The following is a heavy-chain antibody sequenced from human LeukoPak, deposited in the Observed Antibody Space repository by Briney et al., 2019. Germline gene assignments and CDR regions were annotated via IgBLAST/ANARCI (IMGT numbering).Heavy chain of an antibody. Sequence: SSETLSLTCTVSGYSISNGYFWGWIRQSPGKGLEWIGSIYHSGSTYYTPSLKSRVTMSVDTSNNLLSLKLTSVTAADTAVYYCARFSGYCSANSCYPAYWGQGTLVSVSS. D-gene: IGHD2-15*01. J-gene: IGHJ4*02. CDR3: ARFSGYCSANSCYPAY. CDR2: IYHSGST. CDR1: GYSISNGYF. V-gene: IGHV4-38-2*02.